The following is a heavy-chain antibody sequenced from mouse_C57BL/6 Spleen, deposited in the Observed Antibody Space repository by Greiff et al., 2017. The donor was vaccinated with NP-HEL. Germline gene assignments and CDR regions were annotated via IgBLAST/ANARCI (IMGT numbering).Heavy chain of an antibody. Sequence: QVQLQQSGAELMKPGASVKLSCKATGYTFTGYWIEWVKQRPGHGLEWIGEILPGSGGTNYNEKFKGKATFTADTSSNTAYMQLSSLTTEDSAIYYCASGPLTEGFAYWGQGTLVTVSA. V-gene: IGHV1-9*01. CDR2: ILPGSGGT. D-gene: IGHD1-1*01. J-gene: IGHJ3*01. CDR1: GYTFTGYW. CDR3: ASGPLTEGFAY.